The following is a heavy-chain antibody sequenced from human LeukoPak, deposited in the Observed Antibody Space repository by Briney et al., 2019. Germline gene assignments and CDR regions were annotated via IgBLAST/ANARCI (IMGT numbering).Heavy chain of an antibody. V-gene: IGHV3-48*03. D-gene: IGHD3-22*01. CDR2: ISGSGTTI. Sequence: GGSLRLSCAASGFTFSSYEMNWVRQAPGKGLEWVSYISGSGTTIYYADSVKGRFTISRDNAKNSLYLQMNSLRAEDTAVYYCARDPLYYYGSSGYPDGDYWGQGTLVTVSS. J-gene: IGHJ4*02. CDR1: GFTFSSYE. CDR3: ARDPLYYYGSSGYPDGDY.